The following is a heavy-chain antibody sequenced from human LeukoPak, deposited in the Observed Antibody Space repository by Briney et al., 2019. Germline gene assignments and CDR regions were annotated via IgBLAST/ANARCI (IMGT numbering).Heavy chain of an antibody. J-gene: IGHJ5*02. Sequence: GGSLRLSCAASGFTFSSYSMNWVRQAPGKGLEWVSSISSSSSYIYYADSVKGRFTISRDNAKNSLYLQMNSLRAADTAVYYCARGKRVIVVVIRLNNWFDPWGQGTLVTVSS. CDR1: GFTFSSYS. CDR2: ISSSSSYI. V-gene: IGHV3-21*01. CDR3: ARGKRVIVVVIRLNNWFDP. D-gene: IGHD3-22*01.